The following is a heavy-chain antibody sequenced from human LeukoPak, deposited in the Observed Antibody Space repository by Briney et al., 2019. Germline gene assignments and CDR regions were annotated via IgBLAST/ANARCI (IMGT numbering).Heavy chain of an antibody. CDR3: TRGSIAYYYMDV. D-gene: IGHD3-22*01. CDR1: GDPINNGTYY. CDR2: VFTTGTT. V-gene: IGHV4-61*02. Sequence: SETLSLTCTVSGDPINNGTYYWTWIRQPAGKGLEWIGRVFTTGTTLYNPSLQSRLTISIETSKNLFSLTLTSVTAADTAVYYCTRGSIAYYYMDVWGKGTTVTISS. J-gene: IGHJ6*03.